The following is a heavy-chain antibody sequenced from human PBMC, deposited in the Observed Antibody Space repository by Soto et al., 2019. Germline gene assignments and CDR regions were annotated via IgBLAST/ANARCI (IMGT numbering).Heavy chain of an antibody. Sequence: QVQLQESGPGLVKPSQTLSLTCTVSGGSISSGGYYWSWIRQHPGKGLDWIGYIYYSGSTYYNPSLKSRVTMSVDTSKNQFSLKLSSVTDADTAVYYCASARGGYYYDTSGYYAIDYWGQGTLVTVSS. CDR3: ASARGGYYYDTSGYYAIDY. CDR2: IYYSGST. D-gene: IGHD3-22*01. CDR1: GGSISSGGYY. J-gene: IGHJ4*02. V-gene: IGHV4-31*03.